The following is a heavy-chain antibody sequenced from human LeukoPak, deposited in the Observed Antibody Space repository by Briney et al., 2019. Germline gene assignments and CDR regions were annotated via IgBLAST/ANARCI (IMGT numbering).Heavy chain of an antibody. CDR1: GFTFSSYG. J-gene: IGHJ5*02. D-gene: IGHD2/OR15-2a*01. CDR3: ARAAIKILGT. V-gene: IGHV3-21*01. CDR2: ISSSSSYI. Sequence: GGSLRLSCAASGFTFSSYGMPWVRQAPGKGLEWVSSISSSSSYIYYADSVKGRFTISRDNAKNSLYLHMNSLRAEDTAVYYCARAAIKILGTWGQGTLVTVSS.